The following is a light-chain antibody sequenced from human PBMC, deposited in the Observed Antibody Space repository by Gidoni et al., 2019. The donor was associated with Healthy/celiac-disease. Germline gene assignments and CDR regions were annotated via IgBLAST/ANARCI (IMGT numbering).Light chain of an antibody. CDR1: QSVSSSC. Sequence: EIVLTQSPGTLSLSPGERATLSCRASQSVSSSCLAWYQQKPGQAPRLLIYGASSRATGIPDRFRGSGSGTDFTLTISRLEPEDFAVYYCQQYGSSPRTFGQGTKVEI. V-gene: IGKV3-20*01. CDR2: GAS. J-gene: IGKJ1*01. CDR3: QQYGSSPRT.